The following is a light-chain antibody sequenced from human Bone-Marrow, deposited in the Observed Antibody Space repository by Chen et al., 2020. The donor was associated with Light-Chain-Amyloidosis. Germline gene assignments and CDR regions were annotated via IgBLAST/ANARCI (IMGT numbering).Light chain of an antibody. V-gene: IGKV2-40*01. Sequence: IVVTQTPLSLSATPGEPAPISCRSSQTLLDSDDGNTYLDWFLQKPGQSPQLLIYMVSHRASGVPDRFSGSGSGTDFTLKISRVEAEDVGVYYCMQRIEFPFTFGGGTKVEIK. J-gene: IGKJ4*01. CDR1: QTLLDSDDGNTY. CDR3: MQRIEFPFT. CDR2: MVS.